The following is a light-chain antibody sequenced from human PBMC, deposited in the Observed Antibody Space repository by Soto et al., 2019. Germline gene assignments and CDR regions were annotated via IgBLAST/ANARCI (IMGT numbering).Light chain of an antibody. CDR1: QSISSW. CDR2: EAS. J-gene: IGKJ1*01. Sequence: DIQMTQSPSTLSASVGDRVTITCRASQSISSWLAWYQQKPGKAHKLLIYEASSLESGFPSRLSGSVPGTEFTITLSSLQHDGFATYYCEQYNSQWRFGQGTKGETK. V-gene: IGKV1-5*01. CDR3: EQYNSQWR.